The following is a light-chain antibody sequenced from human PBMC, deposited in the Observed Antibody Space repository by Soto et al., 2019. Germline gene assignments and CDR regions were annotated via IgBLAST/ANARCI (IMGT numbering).Light chain of an antibody. V-gene: IGKV3-15*01. CDR3: HQYNTWFT. Sequence: IVLTQSPATLSVSPGERATLSCRASQNVRYNLAWYQQKPGQAPRLLIYGASTRASDILPRFSGGGSGTEFTLTINSLQSEDFAVYYCHQYNTWFTFGQGTKLEIK. CDR2: GAS. CDR1: QNVRYN. J-gene: IGKJ2*01.